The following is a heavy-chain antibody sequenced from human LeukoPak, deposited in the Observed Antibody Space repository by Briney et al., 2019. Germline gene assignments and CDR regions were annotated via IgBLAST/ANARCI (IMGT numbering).Heavy chain of an antibody. Sequence: PSETLSLTCTVSGGSISSYYWNWIRQPAGKGLGWIGRIYTSGSTSYNSSLKSRVTMSVDTSKNQFSLKLSPVTAADTAVYYCARDVGGYNYGYSLDYWGQGTLVSVSS. CDR2: IYTSGST. V-gene: IGHV4-4*07. J-gene: IGHJ4*02. D-gene: IGHD5-18*01. CDR1: GGSISSYY. CDR3: ARDVGGYNYGYSLDY.